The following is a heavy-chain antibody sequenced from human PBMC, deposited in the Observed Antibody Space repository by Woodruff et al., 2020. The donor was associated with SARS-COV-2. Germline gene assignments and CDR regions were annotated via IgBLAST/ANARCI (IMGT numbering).Heavy chain of an antibody. CDR2: INTNTGNP. V-gene: IGHV7-4-1*02. Sequence: MGWINTNTGNPTYVQGFTGRFVFSLDTSVSTAYLQISSLKAEDTAVYYCARDGLEEPPDYYYYYMDVWGKGTTVTVSS. J-gene: IGHJ6*03. D-gene: IGHD1-1*01. CDR3: ARDGLEEPPDYYYYYMDV.